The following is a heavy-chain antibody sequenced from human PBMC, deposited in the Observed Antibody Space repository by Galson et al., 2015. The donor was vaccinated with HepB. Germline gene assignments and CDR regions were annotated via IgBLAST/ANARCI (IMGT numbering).Heavy chain of an antibody. CDR1: GFSLNRSGVG. Sequence: PALVKPTQTLTLTCIFSGFSLNRSGVGVAWIRQSPGKALEWLALIDWDDDKYYSTSLETRLTVSKDTSKNQVVLTMTNMDPVDTATYYCARVQNCGWSGFFDFWGQGTLVTVSS. CDR3: ARVQNCGWSGFFDF. J-gene: IGHJ4*02. V-gene: IGHV2-70*01. D-gene: IGHD6-19*01. CDR2: IDWDDDK.